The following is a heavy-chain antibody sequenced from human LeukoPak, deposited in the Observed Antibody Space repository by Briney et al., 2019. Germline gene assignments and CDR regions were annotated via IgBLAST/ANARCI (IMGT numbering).Heavy chain of an antibody. Sequence: PSETLSLTCLVSGASVSSGSYYWSWTRQPPGKGLEWTGYIYYTGTTRYNPSLKSRVTISVDTSRNQFSLMLTSVTAADTAMYYCARDLRFGESFDYWGQGTLVTVSS. D-gene: IGHD3-10*01. CDR1: GASVSSGSYY. J-gene: IGHJ4*02. CDR3: ARDLRFGESFDY. V-gene: IGHV4-61*01. CDR2: IYYTGTT.